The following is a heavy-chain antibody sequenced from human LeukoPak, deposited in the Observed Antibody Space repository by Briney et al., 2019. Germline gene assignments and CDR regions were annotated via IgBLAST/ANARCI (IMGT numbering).Heavy chain of an antibody. J-gene: IGHJ6*03. Sequence: GGSLRLSCGASGFSFSAYAMQWVRQAPGKGLDWVAITSEDVRNNFYADSVQGRFTISRDNFKNTVYLQMNRLRVEDTAVYFCARDKGEVIYYFYMDVWAKGPRSPSP. CDR2: TSEDVRNN. CDR1: GFSFSAYA. V-gene: IGHV3-30*04. CDR3: ARDKGEVIYYFYMDV. D-gene: IGHD3-16*01.